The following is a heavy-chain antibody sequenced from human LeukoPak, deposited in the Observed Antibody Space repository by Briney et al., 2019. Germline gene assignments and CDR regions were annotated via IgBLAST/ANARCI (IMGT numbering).Heavy chain of an antibody. V-gene: IGHV4-34*01. Sequence: SETLSLTCAVYGGSFSGYYWSWIRQPPGKGLEWIGEINHSGSTNYNPSLKSRVTISVDTSKNQFSLKLSSVTAADTAVYYCARGSRYYDSSGYRDYWGQGTLVTVSS. J-gene: IGHJ4*02. CDR2: INHSGST. D-gene: IGHD3-22*01. CDR1: GGSFSGYY. CDR3: ARGSRYYDSSGYRDY.